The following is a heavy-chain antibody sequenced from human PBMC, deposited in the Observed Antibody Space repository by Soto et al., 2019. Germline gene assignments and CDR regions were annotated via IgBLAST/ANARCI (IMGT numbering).Heavy chain of an antibody. CDR3: ASDRDSTSSENFFDY. CDR1: GFTFSSFW. Sequence: GSLRLSCAASGFTFSSFWMHWVRQVPGKGLVWVSRLNTDGSSTNYADSVKGRFTISRDNAKNTLYLEMNSLRAEDTAVYYCASDRDSTSSENFFDYWGQGTLVTVSS. CDR2: LNTDGSST. V-gene: IGHV3-74*01. J-gene: IGHJ4*02. D-gene: IGHD2-2*01.